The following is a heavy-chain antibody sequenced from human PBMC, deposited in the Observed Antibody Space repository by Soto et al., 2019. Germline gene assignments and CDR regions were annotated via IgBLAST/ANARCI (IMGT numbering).Heavy chain of an antibody. Sequence: PGESLKISCGASGFTFSSCVMSWVRQAPGKGLEWVSCITDSGTGTYYADSVKGRFTISRDNSKNTMYLQMNNLRAEDTGVYYYTKGLHNGSWYAADWGQGTLVTVSS. CDR2: ITDSGTGT. V-gene: IGHV3-23*01. CDR3: TKGLHNGSWYAAD. D-gene: IGHD6-13*01. CDR1: GFTFSSCV. J-gene: IGHJ4*02.